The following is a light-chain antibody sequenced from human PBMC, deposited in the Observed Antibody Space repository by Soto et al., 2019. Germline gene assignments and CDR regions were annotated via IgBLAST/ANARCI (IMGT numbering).Light chain of an antibody. CDR2: KAS. CDR3: QQFSRYYT. CDR1: QSISSW. J-gene: IGKJ2*01. V-gene: IGKV1-5*03. Sequence: DIQMMQSPSNLSASVGDTVTITCRASQSISSWLAWFQQKPGKAPKPLIYKASILESGVPSRFSGSGSGTEFTLTINNLQPDDFATYYCQQFSRYYTFGQGTKLEIK.